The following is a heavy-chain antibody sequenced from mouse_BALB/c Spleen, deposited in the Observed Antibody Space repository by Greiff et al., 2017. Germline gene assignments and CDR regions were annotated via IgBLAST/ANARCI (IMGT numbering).Heavy chain of an antibody. Sequence: QVQLQQSGAELVRPGSSVKISCKASGYAFSSYWMNWVKQRPGQGLEWIGQIYPGDGDTNYNGKFKGKATLTADKSSSTAYMQLSSLTSEDSAVYFCARGPTAYFDYWGQGTTLTVSS. V-gene: IGHV1-80*01. J-gene: IGHJ2*01. CDR1: GYAFSSYW. CDR3: ARGPTAYFDY. CDR2: IYPGDGDT. D-gene: IGHD2-10*01.